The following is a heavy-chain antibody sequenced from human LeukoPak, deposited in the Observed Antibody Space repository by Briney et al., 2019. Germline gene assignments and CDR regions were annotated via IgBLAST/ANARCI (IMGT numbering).Heavy chain of an antibody. V-gene: IGHV3-7*03. J-gene: IGHJ6*02. Sequence: GGSLRLSCAASGFTFSSYWMSWVRQAPGKGLEWVANIKQDGSEKHYVDSVKGRFTISRDNAKNSLYLQMNSLRAEDTAVYYCARDGDYGDYYYGMDVWGQGTTVTVSS. CDR1: GFTFSSYW. D-gene: IGHD4-17*01. CDR3: ARDGDYGDYYYGMDV. CDR2: IKQDGSEK.